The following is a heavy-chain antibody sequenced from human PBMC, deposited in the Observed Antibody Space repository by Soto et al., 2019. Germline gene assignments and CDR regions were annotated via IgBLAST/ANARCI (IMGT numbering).Heavy chain of an antibody. V-gene: IGHV3-30*18. CDR3: AKDVGYSSGWPHDAFDI. CDR1: GFTFSSYG. D-gene: IGHD6-19*01. CDR2: ISYDGSNK. Sequence: PGGSLRLSCAASGFTFSSYGMHWVRQATGKGLEWVAVISYDGSNKYYADSVKGRFTISRDNSKNTLYLQMNSLRAEDTAVYYCAKDVGYSSGWPHDAFDIWGQGTMVTVSS. J-gene: IGHJ3*02.